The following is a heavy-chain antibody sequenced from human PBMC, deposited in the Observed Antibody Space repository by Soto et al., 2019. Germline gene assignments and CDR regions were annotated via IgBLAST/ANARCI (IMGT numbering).Heavy chain of an antibody. D-gene: IGHD1-26*01. J-gene: IGHJ4*02. Sequence: QVQLQESGPGLVKPSQTLSLTCTVSGGSISSGGYYWSWFRQHPGKGLEWIGYIYDSGSTYYNPSLKSRVTISVDTSKNQFSLKLSSVTAADTAVYYCARESGRKHEGFFNWGQGTLVTVSS. CDR1: GGSISSGGYY. V-gene: IGHV4-31*03. CDR3: ARESGRKHEGFFN. CDR2: IYDSGST.